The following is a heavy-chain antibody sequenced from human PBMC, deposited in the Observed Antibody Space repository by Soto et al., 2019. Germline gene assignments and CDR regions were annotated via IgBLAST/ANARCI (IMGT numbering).Heavy chain of an antibody. D-gene: IGHD3-16*01. CDR2: IYWDDAK. J-gene: IGHJ4*02. Sequence: QITLKESGPTLVKPTQTLTLTCTFSGFSLSTSGVGVGWIRQPPGKALEWVALIYWDDAKEYSPSLKSRLTIPKDTPKNHVALTMTTMDPLDTATYCCSNKGGGDRILDYWGQGTLVTVSS. V-gene: IGHV2-5*02. CDR1: GFSLSTSGVG. CDR3: SNKGGGDRILDY.